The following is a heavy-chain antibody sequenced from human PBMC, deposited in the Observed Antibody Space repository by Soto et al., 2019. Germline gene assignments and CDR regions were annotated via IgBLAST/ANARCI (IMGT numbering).Heavy chain of an antibody. CDR3: ASAHGPSGYSPKGLDY. D-gene: IGHD3-22*01. CDR1: GFTFSSYA. CDR2: ISYDGSNK. V-gene: IGHV3-30-3*01. J-gene: IGHJ4*02. Sequence: QVQLVESGGGVVQPGRSLRLSCAASGFTFSSYAMHWVRQAPGKGLEWVAVISYDGSNKYYADSVKGRFTISRDNSKNTLYLQMNSLRAEDTAVYYCASAHGPSGYSPKGLDYWGQGTLVTVSS.